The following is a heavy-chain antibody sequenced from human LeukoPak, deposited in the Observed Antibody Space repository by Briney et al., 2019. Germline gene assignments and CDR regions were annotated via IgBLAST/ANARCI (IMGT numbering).Heavy chain of an antibody. J-gene: IGHJ4*02. V-gene: IGHV4-39*01. CDR3: ARQIRGVIITHRKGGFDY. CDR2: INHSGST. CDR1: GGSISSSSYY. Sequence: SETLSLTCTVSGGSISSSSYYWGWIRQPPGKGLEWIGEINHSGSTNYNPSLKSRVTISVDTSKNQFSLKLSSVTAADTAVYYCARQIRGVIITHRKGGFDYWGQGTLVTVSS. D-gene: IGHD3-10*01.